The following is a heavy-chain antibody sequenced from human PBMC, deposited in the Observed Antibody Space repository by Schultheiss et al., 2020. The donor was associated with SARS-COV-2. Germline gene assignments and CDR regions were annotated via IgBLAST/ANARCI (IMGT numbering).Heavy chain of an antibody. J-gene: IGHJ3*02. CDR2: INHRGST. D-gene: IGHD3-9*01. CDR1: GESFSAYY. Sequence: SETLSLTCAVCGESFSAYYWGCIRQPPGKGLKWIGDINHRGSTNYNPSLKSRVTMSVDTSKNQFSLKLSSVTAADTAVYYCARIIALRYFDWLNAFDIWGQGTMVTVSS. CDR3: ARIIALRYFDWLNAFDI. V-gene: IGHV4-34*01.